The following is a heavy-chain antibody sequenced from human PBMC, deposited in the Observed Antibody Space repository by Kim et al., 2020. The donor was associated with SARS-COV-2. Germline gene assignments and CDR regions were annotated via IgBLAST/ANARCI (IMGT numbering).Heavy chain of an antibody. J-gene: IGHJ4*02. CDR2: GNT. Sequence: GNTNYAQKLQGRVTMTTATSTSTAYMELRSLRSDDTAVYYCARDGSSWSNWGQGTLVTVSS. V-gene: IGHV1-18*01. D-gene: IGHD6-13*01. CDR3: ARDGSSWSN.